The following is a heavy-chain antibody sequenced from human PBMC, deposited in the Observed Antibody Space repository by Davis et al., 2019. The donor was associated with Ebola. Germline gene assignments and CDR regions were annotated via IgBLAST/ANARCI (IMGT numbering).Heavy chain of an antibody. CDR3: ERGRYITTPAL. CDR1: GDTFNNYS. J-gene: IGHJ4*02. Sequence: SVQVSCKASGDTFNNYSFRWVRQAPGQGLEWTGRTIPLLGVANYAPKFQGRISLTADTSTSTVYLELSSLKFDDTAVYYCERGRYITTPALWGQGTLVTVSS. CDR2: TIPLLGVA. V-gene: IGHV1-69*02. D-gene: IGHD2-15*01.